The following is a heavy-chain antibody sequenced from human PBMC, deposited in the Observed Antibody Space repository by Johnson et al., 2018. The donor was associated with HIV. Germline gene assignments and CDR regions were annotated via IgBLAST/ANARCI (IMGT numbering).Heavy chain of an antibody. CDR2: ISWNSGSI. CDR1: GFTIDHYV. CDR3: AKERQLVRAFDI. V-gene: IGHV3-9*01. J-gene: IGHJ3*02. Sequence: EVQLVESGGGLVQPGRSLRLSCVASGFTIDHYVMNWVRQVPGKGLEWVSGISWNSGSIGYADSVRGRFTISRDNSKNTLYLQMNSLRAVDTAVYYCAKERQLVRAFDISGQGTMVTVSS. D-gene: IGHD6-6*01.